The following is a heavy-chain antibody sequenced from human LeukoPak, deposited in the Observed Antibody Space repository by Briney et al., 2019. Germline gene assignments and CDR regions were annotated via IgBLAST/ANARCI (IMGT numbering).Heavy chain of an antibody. V-gene: IGHV4-59*06. CDR2: IYYSGST. D-gene: IGHD4-17*01. CDR1: GGSFSGYY. J-gene: IGHJ5*02. Sequence: KPSETLSLTRAVYGGSFSGYYWSWIRQPPGKGLEWIGYIYYSGSTYYNPSLKSRVTISIQTSKNQFSLKLTSVTAADTAVYYCAGDYGDLLTGIRFDTWGQGTLVTVSS. CDR3: AGDYGDLLTGIRFDT.